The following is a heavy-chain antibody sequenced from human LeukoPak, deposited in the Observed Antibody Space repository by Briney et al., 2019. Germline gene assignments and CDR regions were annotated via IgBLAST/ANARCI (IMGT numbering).Heavy chain of an antibody. CDR3: ARHESGSGWLDY. CDR1: GGSISSYY. Sequence: SETLSLTCTVSGGSISSYYWGWIRQPPGKGLEWIGSIYYSGSTYYNPSLKSRVTISVDTSKNQFSLKLSSVTAADTAVYYCARHESGSGWLDYWGQGTLVTVSS. D-gene: IGHD6-19*01. CDR2: IYYSGST. V-gene: IGHV4-39*01. J-gene: IGHJ4*02.